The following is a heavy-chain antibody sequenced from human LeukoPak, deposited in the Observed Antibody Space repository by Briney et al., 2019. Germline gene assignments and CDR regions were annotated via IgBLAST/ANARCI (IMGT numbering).Heavy chain of an antibody. CDR1: GGTFSSYA. CDR2: ISAYNGNT. Sequence: GASVKVSCKASGGTFSSYAISWVRQAPGQGLEWMGWISAYNGNTNYAQKLQGRVTMTTDTSTSTAYMELRSLRSDDTAVYYCARDPDIVVVVAATYYYMDVWGKGTTVTVSS. D-gene: IGHD2-15*01. CDR3: ARDPDIVVVVAATYYYMDV. J-gene: IGHJ6*03. V-gene: IGHV1-18*01.